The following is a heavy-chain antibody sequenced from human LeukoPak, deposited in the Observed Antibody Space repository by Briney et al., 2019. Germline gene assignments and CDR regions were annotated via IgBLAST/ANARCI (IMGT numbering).Heavy chain of an antibody. J-gene: IGHJ4*02. CDR3: ARGGYSSGYHY. CDR1: GYTFITYD. V-gene: IGHV1-18*01. Sequence: GASVKVSCKASGYTFITYDISWVRQAPGQGLEWMGWISTSDGNTNLAQKLQGRVTMATETSTSTAHMELRSLRSDDTAVYYCARGGYSSGYHYWGQGALVTVSS. CDR2: ISTSDGNT. D-gene: IGHD6-19*01.